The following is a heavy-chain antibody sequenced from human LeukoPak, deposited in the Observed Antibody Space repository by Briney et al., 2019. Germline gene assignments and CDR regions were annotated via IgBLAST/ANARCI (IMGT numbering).Heavy chain of an antibody. CDR1: GGSISSYY. J-gene: IGHJ4*02. V-gene: IGHV4-4*07. Sequence: PSETLSLTCTVSGGSISSYYWSWIRQPAGKGLEWIGRIYTSGSTNYNPSLKSRVTMSVDTSKNQFSLKLSSVTAADTAVYYCARGDWAVRGITAGRLDYWGQGTLVTVSS. CDR3: ARGDWAVRGITAGRLDY. CDR2: IYTSGST. D-gene: IGHD3-10*01.